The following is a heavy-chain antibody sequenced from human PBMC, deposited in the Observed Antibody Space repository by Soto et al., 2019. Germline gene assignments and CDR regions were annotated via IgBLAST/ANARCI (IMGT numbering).Heavy chain of an antibody. V-gene: IGHV3-30-3*01. CDR2: ISYDGTIT. D-gene: IGHD6-13*01. J-gene: IGHJ3*02. CDR3: ARGRSRDSSSWYGAFDI. CDR1: GFTISNYG. Sequence: GGSLRLSCAASGFTISNYGMHWVRQAPGKGLEWVAVISYDGTITYYADSVKGRFTISRDNSKNTLYLQMNSLRAEDTAVYYCARGRSRDSSSWYGAFDIWGQGTMVTVSS.